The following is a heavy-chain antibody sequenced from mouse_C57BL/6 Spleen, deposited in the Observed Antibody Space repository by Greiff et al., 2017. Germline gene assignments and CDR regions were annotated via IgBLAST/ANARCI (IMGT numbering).Heavy chain of an antibody. Sequence: VQLQQPGAELVMPGASVKLSCKASGYTFTSYWMHWVKQRPGQGLEWIGEIDPSDSSTNYNQKFKGKSTLTVDKSSSTAYMQLSSLTSEDSAVYCCEWQSYGSSCRWYFGVWGTGTTVTVSS. CDR2: IDPSDSST. J-gene: IGHJ1*03. CDR3: EWQSYGSSCRWYFGV. CDR1: GYTFTSYW. D-gene: IGHD1-1*01. V-gene: IGHV1-69*01.